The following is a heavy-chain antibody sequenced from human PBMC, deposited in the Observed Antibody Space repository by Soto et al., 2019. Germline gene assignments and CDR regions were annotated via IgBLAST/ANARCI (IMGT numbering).Heavy chain of an antibody. D-gene: IGHD4-17*01. CDR1: GFSLSNPRMG. Sequence: QVTLKESGPVLVKPTETLTLTCTVSGFSLSNPRMGVSWIRQPPGKALEWLAHIFSNDEKSYSTSLKSRLTISKDTSKSQVAPNMANMDPVDTATYYCEQGRRWYPQQYFQPWGQGTLVTVSS. V-gene: IGHV2-26*01. CDR3: EQGRRWYPQQYFQP. CDR2: IFSNDEK. J-gene: IGHJ1*01.